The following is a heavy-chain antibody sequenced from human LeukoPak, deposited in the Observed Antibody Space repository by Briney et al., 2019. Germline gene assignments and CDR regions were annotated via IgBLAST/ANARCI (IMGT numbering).Heavy chain of an antibody. V-gene: IGHV4-59*01. CDR1: GDSINIYY. CDR2: IYGSGST. Sequence: PSEPLSLTCTVSGDSINIYYWSWIRQPPGKGLEWIGHIYGSGSTNYNPSLKSRVTLSVDTSKNQFSLKLSSVTAADTAVYYCAREGTSGTHLNWFDPWGQGTLVTVSS. D-gene: IGHD1-1*01. J-gene: IGHJ5*02. CDR3: AREGTSGTHLNWFDP.